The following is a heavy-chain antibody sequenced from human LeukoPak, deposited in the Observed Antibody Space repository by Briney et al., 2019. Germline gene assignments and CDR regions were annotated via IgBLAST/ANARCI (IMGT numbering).Heavy chain of an antibody. Sequence: GALRLSCAASGFTFSSYSMNWVRQAPGKGLEWVSVIYSGGSTYYADSVKGRFTISRDNSKNTLYLQMNSLRAEDTAVYFCATGERMVRGDGVDYWGQGTLVTVSS. CDR2: IYSGGST. CDR3: ATGERMVRGDGVDY. D-gene: IGHD3-10*01. J-gene: IGHJ4*02. V-gene: IGHV3-66*01. CDR1: GFTFSSYS.